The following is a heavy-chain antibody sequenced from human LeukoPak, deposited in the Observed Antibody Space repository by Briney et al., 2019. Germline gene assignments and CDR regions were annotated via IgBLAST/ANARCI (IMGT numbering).Heavy chain of an antibody. D-gene: IGHD3-22*01. CDR2: IYTSGST. J-gene: IGHJ6*02. Sequence: PSETLSLTCPVSGGSISSYYWSWIRQPAGKGLEWIGRIYTSGSTNYNPTLKSRVPISVDTSKNQFSLKLSSVAAADTAVYYCARDSPYYYDSSGYCYPDNGMDVWGQGTTVTVSS. CDR1: GGSISSYY. V-gene: IGHV4-4*07. CDR3: ARDSPYYYDSSGYCYPDNGMDV.